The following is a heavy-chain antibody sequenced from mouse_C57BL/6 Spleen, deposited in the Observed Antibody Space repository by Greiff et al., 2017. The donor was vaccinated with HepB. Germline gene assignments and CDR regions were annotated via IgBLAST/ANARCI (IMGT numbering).Heavy chain of an antibody. D-gene: IGHD1-1*01. CDR2: INPNYGTT. Sequence: EVQLQESGPELVKPGASVKISCKASGYSFTDYNMNWVKQSNGKSLEWIGVINPNYGTTSYNQKFKGKATLTVDQSSSTAYMQLNSLTSEDSAVYYCARTTVVRGYYAMDYWGQGTSVTVSS. CDR3: ARTTVVRGYYAMDY. CDR1: GYSFTDYN. V-gene: IGHV1-39*01. J-gene: IGHJ4*01.